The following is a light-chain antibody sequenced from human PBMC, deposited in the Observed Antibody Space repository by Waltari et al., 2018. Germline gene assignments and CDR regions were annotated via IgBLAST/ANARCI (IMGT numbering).Light chain of an antibody. Sequence: DVVMTQSPDSLAVSLGERATINCKSSQSVLDSANNKNYLAWYQQRTGQSHELLIYWTSTRESGVPHRFSGSGSGTDFTLTISSLQAEDVAVYYGLQDHGPPLTFGQGTRLEIK. CDR2: WTS. CDR1: QSVLDSANNKNY. CDR3: LQDHGPPLT. J-gene: IGKJ5*01. V-gene: IGKV4-1*01.